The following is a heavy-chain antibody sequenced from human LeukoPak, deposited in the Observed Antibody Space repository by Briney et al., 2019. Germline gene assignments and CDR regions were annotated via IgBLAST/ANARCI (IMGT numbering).Heavy chain of an antibody. D-gene: IGHD3-10*01. Sequence: KSGGSLRLSCAASGFTFSSYRMNWVRQAPGKGLEWVSSISSSSSYIYYADSVKGRFTISRDNAKNSLYLQMNSLRAEDTAVYYCARGRFGEFAIDYWGQGTLVTVSS. V-gene: IGHV3-21*01. CDR3: ARGRFGEFAIDY. CDR2: ISSSSSYI. CDR1: GFTFSSYR. J-gene: IGHJ4*02.